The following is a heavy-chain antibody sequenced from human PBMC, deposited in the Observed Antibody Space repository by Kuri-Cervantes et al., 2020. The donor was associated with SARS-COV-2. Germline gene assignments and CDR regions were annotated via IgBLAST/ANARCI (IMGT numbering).Heavy chain of an antibody. D-gene: IGHD2-2*01. Sequence: GGSLRLSCADSGLTFDDYAIHWVRQAPGKGLEWVSSISSSSSYIYYADSVKGRFTISRDNAKNSLYLQMNSLRAEDTAVYYCARRFHQYQLPHWYFDLWGRGTLVTVSS. CDR1: GLTFDDYA. V-gene: IGHV3-21*01. J-gene: IGHJ2*01. CDR3: ARRFHQYQLPHWYFDL. CDR2: ISSSSSYI.